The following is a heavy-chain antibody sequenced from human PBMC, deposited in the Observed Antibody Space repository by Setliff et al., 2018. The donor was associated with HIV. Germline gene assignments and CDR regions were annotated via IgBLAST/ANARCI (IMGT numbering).Heavy chain of an antibody. CDR1: GYSISSGYY. CDR2: IYHSGST. D-gene: IGHD2-2*02. J-gene: IGHJ5*02. V-gene: IGHV4-38-2*01. CDR3: ARYTSKVDWFDP. Sequence: PSETLSLTCAVSGYSISSGYYWGWIRQPSGKGLEWIGSIYHSGSTYYNPSLKSRVTISVDTSKNQFSLKLSSVTAADTAVYYCARYTSKVDWFDPWGQGTLVTVSS.